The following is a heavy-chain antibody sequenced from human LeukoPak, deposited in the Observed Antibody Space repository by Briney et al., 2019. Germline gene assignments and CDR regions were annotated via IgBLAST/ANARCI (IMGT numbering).Heavy chain of an antibody. Sequence: SETLSLTCTVSRGSISGSIRSYYWSWLRQPPGKGLEWIGYISSSGSVNDNPSLRSRVTISVDTSKNLFFLNLSSVSAADTAVYYCARIPLGYSGAYFFDYWGQGTLVTVSP. J-gene: IGHJ4*02. V-gene: IGHV4-4*09. D-gene: IGHD5-12*01. CDR2: ISSSGSV. CDR1: RGSISGSIRSYY. CDR3: ARIPLGYSGAYFFDY.